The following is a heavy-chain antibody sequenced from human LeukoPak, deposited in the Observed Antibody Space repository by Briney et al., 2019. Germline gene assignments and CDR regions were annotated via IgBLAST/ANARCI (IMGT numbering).Heavy chain of an antibody. Sequence: PGGSLRLSCAASGFTFSSYAMGWVRQAPGKGLEWVTFISNDGSDKYYADSVKGRFTISRDNSKNTLYLQMNSLRAEDTAVYYCAKDQGPLNYWGQGTLVTVSS. D-gene: IGHD2-8*01. V-gene: IGHV3-30*18. CDR2: ISNDGSDK. CDR3: AKDQGPLNY. J-gene: IGHJ4*02. CDR1: GFTFSSYA.